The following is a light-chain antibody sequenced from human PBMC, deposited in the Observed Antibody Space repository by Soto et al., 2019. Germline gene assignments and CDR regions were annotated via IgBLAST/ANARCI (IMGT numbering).Light chain of an antibody. Sequence: QLVLTQPASVSGSPGQSITISCTGTSSDVGSYNLVSWYQQHPGKAPKLMIYEGSKRPSGVSNRFSGSKSGNTASLTISGLQAEDEADYYCCPYAGSSTFVVFGGGTKVTVL. J-gene: IGLJ2*01. CDR3: CPYAGSSTFVV. V-gene: IGLV2-23*03. CDR1: SSDVGSYNL. CDR2: EGS.